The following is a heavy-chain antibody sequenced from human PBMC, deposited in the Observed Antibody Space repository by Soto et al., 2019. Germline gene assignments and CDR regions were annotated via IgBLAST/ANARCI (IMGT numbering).Heavy chain of an antibody. CDR1: GFIFSNYA. Sequence: GGSLRLSCTASGFIFSNYAMHWVRQAPGKGLEWVAVTSYDERIKYHADSVKGRFTISRDNSKNTLYLQMNSLRPEDTALYYCATDEGGGYFYGVNYWGQGTLGTVSA. D-gene: IGHD3-22*01. CDR2: TSYDERIK. J-gene: IGHJ4*02. V-gene: IGHV3-30*04. CDR3: ATDEGGGYFYGVNY.